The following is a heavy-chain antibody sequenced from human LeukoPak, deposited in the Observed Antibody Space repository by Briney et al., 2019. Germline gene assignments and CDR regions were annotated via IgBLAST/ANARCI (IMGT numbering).Heavy chain of an antibody. CDR1: GFTFSSYS. CDR3: ASWGEGALDN. J-gene: IGHJ4*02. Sequence: PGGSLRLSCAASGFTFSSYSMNWVRQAPGKGLEWVSSISSSSSYIYYADSVKGRFTISRDNAKKSLYPQMNSLRVEDTGVYYCASWGEGALDNWGQGTLVTVSS. CDR2: ISSSSSYI. V-gene: IGHV3-21*01. D-gene: IGHD1-26*01.